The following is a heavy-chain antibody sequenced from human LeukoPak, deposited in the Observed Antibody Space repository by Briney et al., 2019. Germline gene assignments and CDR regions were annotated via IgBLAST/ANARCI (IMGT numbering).Heavy chain of an antibody. CDR2: ISWNSGSI. Sequence: GGSLRLSCAASGFTFSSYAMSWVRQAPGKGLEWVSGISWNSGSIGYADSVKGRFTISRDNAKNSLYLQMNSLRAEDTALYCCAKETNAFDIWGQGTMVTVSS. J-gene: IGHJ3*02. V-gene: IGHV3-9*01. D-gene: IGHD2-8*01. CDR3: AKETNAFDI. CDR1: GFTFSSYA.